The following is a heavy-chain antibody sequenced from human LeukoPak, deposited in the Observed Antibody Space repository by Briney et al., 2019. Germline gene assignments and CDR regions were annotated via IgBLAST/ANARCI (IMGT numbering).Heavy chain of an antibody. V-gene: IGHV4-59*01. CDR3: ARDGSGWTFDY. CDR1: GGSISSYY. CDR2: IYYSGST. D-gene: IGHD6-19*01. Sequence: PSETLSLTCTVSGGSISSYYWSWIRQPPGKGLEWIGYIYYSGSTNYNPSLKSRVTISVDTSKNQFSLKLSSVTAADTAVYYCARDGSGWTFDYWGQGTPVTVSS. J-gene: IGHJ4*02.